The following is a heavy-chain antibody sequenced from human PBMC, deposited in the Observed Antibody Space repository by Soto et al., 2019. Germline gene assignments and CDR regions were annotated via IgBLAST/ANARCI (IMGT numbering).Heavy chain of an antibody. CDR1: GGTLSGYA. J-gene: IGHJ4*02. CDR3: ARVSDISVYFRY. CDR2: IIPIFGTA. Sequence: GASVKVSCKASGGTLSGYAISWVRQAPGQGLEWMGGIIPIFGTANYAQKFQGRVTITADESTSTAYMELSSLRSEDTAVYYCARVSDISVYFRYWAQGTRVTVSS. D-gene: IGHD3-22*01. V-gene: IGHV1-69*13.